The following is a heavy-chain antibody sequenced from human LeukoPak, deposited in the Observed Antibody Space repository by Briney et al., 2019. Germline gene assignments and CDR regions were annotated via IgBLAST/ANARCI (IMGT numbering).Heavy chain of an antibody. Sequence: ASVKVSCKASGYTFTGYYMHWVRQAPGQGLEWMGWVNPNSGGTNYAQKFQGRVTMTRDTSISTAYMELSRLRSDDTAVYYCARVWDSSSLSYDYWGQGTLVTVSS. CDR3: ARVWDSSSLSYDY. J-gene: IGHJ4*02. CDR1: GYTFTGYY. V-gene: IGHV1-2*02. CDR2: VNPNSGGT. D-gene: IGHD6-6*01.